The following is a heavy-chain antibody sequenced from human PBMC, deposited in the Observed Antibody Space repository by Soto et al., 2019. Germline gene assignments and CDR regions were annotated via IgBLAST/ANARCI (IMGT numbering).Heavy chain of an antibody. Sequence: ASVKVSCKASGYTFSSYGISWVRQAPGQGLEWMGWISGYNGNTNYAQKFQGRVIMTTDTSTSTVYMELRSLRSDDTAVYYCARESYYSSWSSVEYLQFWGQGTLVTVST. CDR3: ARESYYSSWSSVEYLQF. J-gene: IGHJ1*01. V-gene: IGHV1-18*01. D-gene: IGHD6-13*01. CDR2: ISGYNGNT. CDR1: GYTFSSYG.